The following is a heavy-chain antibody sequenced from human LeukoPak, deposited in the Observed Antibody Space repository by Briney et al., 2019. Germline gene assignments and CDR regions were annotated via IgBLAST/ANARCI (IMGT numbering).Heavy chain of an antibody. CDR3: ARLIGYCSSTSCYGLYYFDY. CDR2: IYDSGST. J-gene: IGHJ4*02. Sequence: SQTLSLTCTVSGGSISSGGYYWSCIRQHPGKGLESMGYIYDSGSTYYSPSLKSRVTISVDTSKNQFSLKLSSVTAADTAVYYWARLIGYCSSTSCYGLYYFDYWGQGTLVTVSS. V-gene: IGHV4-31*02. CDR1: GGSISSGGYY. D-gene: IGHD2-2*01.